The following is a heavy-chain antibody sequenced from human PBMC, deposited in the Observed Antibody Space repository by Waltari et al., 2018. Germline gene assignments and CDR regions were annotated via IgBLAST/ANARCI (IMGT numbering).Heavy chain of an antibody. D-gene: IGHD3-10*01. V-gene: IGHV4-4*07. CDR1: AGSISTYY. Sequence: VQLQESGPGLVKPSETLSLTCPVSAGSISTYYGSWLRQPAGKGLEWIGRIYATGSTNYNPSLKSRVTMSVDTSKNQFSLKLSSVTAADTAVYYCARLPYNNIYFYYYMDVWGKGTTVTVSS. CDR2: IYATGST. CDR3: ARLPYNNIYFYYYMDV. J-gene: IGHJ6*03.